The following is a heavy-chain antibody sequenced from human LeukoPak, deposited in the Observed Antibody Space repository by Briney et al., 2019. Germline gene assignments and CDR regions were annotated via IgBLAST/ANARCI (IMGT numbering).Heavy chain of an antibody. V-gene: IGHV4-4*07. J-gene: IGHJ4*02. CDR1: GGSISSYY. Sequence: SETLSLTCTVSGGSISSYYWSWLRQPAGKGLEWIGRIYTSGSTYYNPSLKSRVTISVDTSKNQFSLKLSSVTAADTAVYYCARGTYYYDSSGVYYFDYWGQGTLVTVSS. CDR3: ARGTYYYDSSGVYYFDY. CDR2: IYTSGST. D-gene: IGHD3-22*01.